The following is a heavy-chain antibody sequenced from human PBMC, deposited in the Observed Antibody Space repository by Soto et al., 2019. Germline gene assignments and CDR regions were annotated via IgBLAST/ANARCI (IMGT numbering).Heavy chain of an antibody. Sequence: PSETLSLTCTVSGGSISSYYWSWIRQPPGKGLEWIGYIYYSGSTNYDPSLKSRVTISVDTSKNQFSLKLSSVTAADTAVYYCARVKTVGFGELLKGYFDYWGQGTLVTVSS. V-gene: IGHV4-59*01. D-gene: IGHD3-10*01. CDR1: GGSISSYY. J-gene: IGHJ4*02. CDR3: ARVKTVGFGELLKGYFDY. CDR2: IYYSGST.